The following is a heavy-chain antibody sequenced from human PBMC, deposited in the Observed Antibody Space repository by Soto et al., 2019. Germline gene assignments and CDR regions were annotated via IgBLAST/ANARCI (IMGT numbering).Heavy chain of an antibody. CDR1: GYTFTSYY. V-gene: IGHV1-3*01. D-gene: IGHD1-26*01. CDR2: INGGSGKT. J-gene: IGHJ3*02. Sequence: GASVKVSCKASGYTFTSYYMHWVRQAPGQGLEWMGWINGGSGKTKYSQKFQGRVTIARDTSASTAYMEVSSLRSEDTAVYYCARYSGNYQDAFDIWGQGTMVTVSS. CDR3: ARYSGNYQDAFDI.